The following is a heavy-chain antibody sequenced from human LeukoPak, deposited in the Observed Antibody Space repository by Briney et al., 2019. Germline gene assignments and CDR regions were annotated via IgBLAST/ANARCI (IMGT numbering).Heavy chain of an antibody. V-gene: IGHV3-73*01. D-gene: IGHD2-21*01. CDR2: TRTKTNNYAT. Sequence: GGSLRLSCAASGFTSSGSAMHWVRPASGGGLEWVGRTRTKTNNYATAYAASVNGRLTVSRDDSKNTAYLQRNSLRTEDTAIYYCMSMSVQNCFGDCYGRSWGQGTLVTVSS. CDR3: MSMSVQNCFGDCYGRS. CDR1: GFTSSGSA. J-gene: IGHJ4*02.